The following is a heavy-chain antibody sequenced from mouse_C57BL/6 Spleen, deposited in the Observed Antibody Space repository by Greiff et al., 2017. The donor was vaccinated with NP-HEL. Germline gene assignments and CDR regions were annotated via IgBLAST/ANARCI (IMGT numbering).Heavy chain of an antibody. D-gene: IGHD2-3*01. CDR1: GYSFTDYN. CDR2: INPNSGTI. V-gene: IGHV1-39*01. Sequence: VQLQQSGPELAKPGASAKIPCKASGYSFTDYNINRVKQSNGKSLEWIGVINPNSGTISYNQKFKGNATLTVDQSASTAYMHLNSRTSEDSSAYHCAREVGNGYYVLDHWGKGTALTAAS. J-gene: IGHJ2*01. CDR3: AREVGNGYYVLDH.